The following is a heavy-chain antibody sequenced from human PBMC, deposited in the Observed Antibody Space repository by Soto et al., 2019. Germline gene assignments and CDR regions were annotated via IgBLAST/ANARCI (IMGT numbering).Heavy chain of an antibody. CDR2: IGYSGAT. Sequence: PSETLSLTCTVSGGSITSGGSFWSWIRQHPGKGPEWIAFIGYSGATSYNPSLASRVTISADTYKSQFSLNLRSVTAADTAVYYCAGGGASSKWFAPWGQGTLVTVSS. CDR3: AGGGASSKWFAP. V-gene: IGHV4-31*03. J-gene: IGHJ5*02. CDR1: GGSITSGGSF. D-gene: IGHD2-15*01.